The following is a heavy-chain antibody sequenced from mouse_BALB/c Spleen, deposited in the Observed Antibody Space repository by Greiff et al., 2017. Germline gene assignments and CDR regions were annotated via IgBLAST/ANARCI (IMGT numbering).Heavy chain of an antibody. V-gene: IGHV5-6-4*01. J-gene: IGHJ3*01. Sequence: EVQVVESGGGLVKPGGSLKLSCAASGFTFSSYTMSWVRQTPEKRLEWVATISSGGSYTYYPDSVKGRFTISRDNAKNTLYLQMSSLKSEDTAMYYCTRDYGNYPWFAYWGQGTLVTVSA. CDR3: TRDYGNYPWFAY. CDR2: ISSGGSYT. CDR1: GFTFSSYT. D-gene: IGHD2-1*01.